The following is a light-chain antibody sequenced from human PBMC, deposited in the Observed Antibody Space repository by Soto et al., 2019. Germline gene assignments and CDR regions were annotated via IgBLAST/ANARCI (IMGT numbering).Light chain of an antibody. CDR2: DAS. CDR3: QHYHGWTIT. V-gene: IGKV3-15*01. Sequence: EILMTQSPATLSVSPGEGATVPCGASQSVSSHLDWYQHKNGQAPRLLLYDASTRATGIPARFSGSGSGTEFTITISSLQSEDFAVYYCQHYHGWTITFGHGTRLEIK. CDR1: QSVSSH. J-gene: IGKJ5*01.